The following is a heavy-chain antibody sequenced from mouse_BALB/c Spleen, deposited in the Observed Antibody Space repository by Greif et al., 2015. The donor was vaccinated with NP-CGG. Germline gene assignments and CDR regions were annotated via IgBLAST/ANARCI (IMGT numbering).Heavy chain of an antibody. J-gene: IGHJ4*01. CDR1: GDSITSGY. V-gene: IGHV3-8*02. Sequence: EVQVVESGPSLVKPSQTLSLTCSVTGDSITSGYWNWIRKFPGNKLEYMGYISYSGSTYYNPSLKSRISITRDTSKNQYYLQLNSVTTENTATYYCARIYDGYYDAMDYWGQGTSVTVSS. CDR2: ISYSGST. D-gene: IGHD2-3*01. CDR3: ARIYDGYYDAMDY.